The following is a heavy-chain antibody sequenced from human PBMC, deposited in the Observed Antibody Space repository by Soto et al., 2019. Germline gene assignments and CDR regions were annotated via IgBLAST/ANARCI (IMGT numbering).Heavy chain of an antibody. V-gene: IGHV1-8*01. D-gene: IGHD2-2*01. CDR3: ARGGYSVVAAAVY. Sequence: QVQLVQSGAEVKMPGASVKVSCKASGYTFTDYGINWVRQATGQGLEWMGWMNPKSGDTVYAQKFHGRVSMTRATSINTAYMELNSPNSEDTAVYYCARGGYSVVAAAVYWGQGTLVTVSS. J-gene: IGHJ4*02. CDR2: MNPKSGDT. CDR1: GYTFTDYG.